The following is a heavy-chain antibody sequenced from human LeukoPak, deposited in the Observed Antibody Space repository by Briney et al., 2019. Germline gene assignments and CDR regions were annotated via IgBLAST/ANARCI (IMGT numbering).Heavy chain of an antibody. J-gene: IGHJ5*02. CDR1: GGTFSSYA. Sequence: ASVKVSCKASGGTFSSYAISWVRQAPGQGLEWMGGIIPIFGTANYAQKFQGRVTITADESTSTAYMELSSLRSDDTAVYYCARVYYDILTPPEGWFDPWGQGTLVTVSS. V-gene: IGHV1-69*13. CDR2: IIPIFGTA. D-gene: IGHD3-9*01. CDR3: ARVYYDILTPPEGWFDP.